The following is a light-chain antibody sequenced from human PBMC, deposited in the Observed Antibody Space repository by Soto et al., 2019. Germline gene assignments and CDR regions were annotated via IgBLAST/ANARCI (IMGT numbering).Light chain of an antibody. CDR3: QQSYSISWT. J-gene: IGKJ1*01. V-gene: IGKV1-39*01. CDR2: TAS. Sequence: DIQMTQSPSSLSASVGDRVTITCRASQSISNYLNWYQQKPGKDPKLLISTASPLQSGVPSRFSGSGSGTDFTLTISSLQPEDSATYYCQQSYSISWTFGQGTKVEI. CDR1: QSISNY.